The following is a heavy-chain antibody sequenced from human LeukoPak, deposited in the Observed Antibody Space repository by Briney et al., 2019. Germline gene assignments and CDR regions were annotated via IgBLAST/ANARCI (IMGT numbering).Heavy chain of an antibody. Sequence: GGSLRLSCAASGFTFSSYGMHWVRQAPGKGLEWVAVIWYDGSNKYYADSVKGRFTISRDNSKNTLYLQMNSLRAEDTPVYYCARDGYDGAFDIWGQGTMVTVSS. J-gene: IGHJ3*02. CDR1: GFTFSSYG. D-gene: IGHD5-12*01. CDR2: IWYDGSNK. V-gene: IGHV3-33*01. CDR3: ARDGYDGAFDI.